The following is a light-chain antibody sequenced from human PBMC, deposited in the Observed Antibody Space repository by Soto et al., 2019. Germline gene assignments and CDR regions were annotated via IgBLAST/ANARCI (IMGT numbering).Light chain of an antibody. CDR3: HHYNSYPS. Sequence: DIQMTQSPSTLSASVGDRVTITCRASQSISSWLAWYQQKPGKAPKLLIYKASSLEIGVPSWWSAGGSSAAFPRTTSCLQPDDLAADYCHHYNSYPSFGQGTKVEIK. CDR1: QSISSW. V-gene: IGKV1-5*03. J-gene: IGKJ1*01. CDR2: KAS.